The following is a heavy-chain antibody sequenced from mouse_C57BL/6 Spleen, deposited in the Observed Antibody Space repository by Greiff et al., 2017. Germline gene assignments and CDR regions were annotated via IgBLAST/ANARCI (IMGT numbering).Heavy chain of an antibody. CDR2: ISSGGDYI. CDR3: TRDPIYYGYDGGAWFAY. Sequence: EVKLVESGEGLVKPGGSLKLSCAASGFTFSSYAMSWVRQTPEKRLEWVAYISSGGDYIYYADTVKGRFTISRDNARNTLYLQMSSLKSEDTAMYYCTRDPIYYGYDGGAWFAYWGQGTLVTVSA. D-gene: IGHD2-2*01. CDR1: GFTFSSYA. V-gene: IGHV5-9-1*02. J-gene: IGHJ3*01.